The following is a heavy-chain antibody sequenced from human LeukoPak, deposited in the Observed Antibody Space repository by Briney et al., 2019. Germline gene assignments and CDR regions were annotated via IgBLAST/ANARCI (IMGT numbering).Heavy chain of an antibody. CDR1: GFTFSSYS. D-gene: IGHD6-19*01. Sequence: GGSVRLSCAASGFTFSSYSMNWVRQAPGKGLEWVSSISSSSSYIYYADSVKGRFTISRDNAKNSLYLQMNSLRAEDTAVYYCARPLGAVAGTGFQHWGQGTLVTVSS. J-gene: IGHJ1*01. CDR3: ARPLGAVAGTGFQH. V-gene: IGHV3-21*01. CDR2: ISSSSSYI.